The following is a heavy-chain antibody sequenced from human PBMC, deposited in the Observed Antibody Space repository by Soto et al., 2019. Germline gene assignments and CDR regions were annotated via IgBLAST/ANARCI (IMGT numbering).Heavy chain of an antibody. CDR2: INPATGAA. CDR1: GYPVTAYY. J-gene: IGHJ3*02. Sequence: QLHLVQSGAVVKKPGASVTVSCSASGYPVTAYYMHWVRQAPGRGLEWMGGINPATGAAKYTQTFQGRVTMARDTSTRTIFKELIGLTSEDPAVFYWARGGGVGVAGSAAFDMWGQGTLVTVSS. V-gene: IGHV1-2*02. D-gene: IGHD3-3*01. CDR3: ARGGGVGVAGSAAFDM.